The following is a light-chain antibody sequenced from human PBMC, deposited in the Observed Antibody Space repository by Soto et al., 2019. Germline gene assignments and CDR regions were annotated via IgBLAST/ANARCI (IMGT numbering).Light chain of an antibody. V-gene: IGLV1-47*01. Sequence: QSVLTQPPSASGTPGQRVTISCSGSSSNIGSNYVYWYQQLPGTAPKLLIYRNNQRPSGVPDRFSGSKSGTSASLAISGLRSEDEADYYCAAWDESLRVVFGGGTKLTVL. CDR2: RNN. J-gene: IGLJ2*01. CDR3: AAWDESLRVV. CDR1: SSNIGSNY.